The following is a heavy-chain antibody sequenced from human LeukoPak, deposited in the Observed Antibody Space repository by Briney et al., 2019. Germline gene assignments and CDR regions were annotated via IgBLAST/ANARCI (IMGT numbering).Heavy chain of an antibody. Sequence: GGSLRLSCAASGFTFSRYSMNWVRQAPGKGLEWVSSISGSSSYIYYADSVKGRFTISRHNAKNSLYLQMNSLRAEDTAVYYCARYSSGWYFSLSYYYYMDVWGKGTTVTVSS. CDR2: ISGSSSYI. V-gene: IGHV3-21*01. D-gene: IGHD6-19*01. CDR3: ARYSSGWYFSLSYYYYMDV. J-gene: IGHJ6*03. CDR1: GFTFSRYS.